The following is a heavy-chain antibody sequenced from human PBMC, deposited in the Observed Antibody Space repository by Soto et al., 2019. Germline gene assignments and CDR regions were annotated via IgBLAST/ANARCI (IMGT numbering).Heavy chain of an antibody. CDR2: INHSGST. CDR3: ARLGYCSGGSCYPSYNWFDP. Sequence: SETLSLTCAVYGGSFGGYYWSWIRQPPGKGLEWIGEINHSGSTNYNPSLKSRVTISVDTSKNQFSLKLSSVTAADTAVYYCARLGYCSGGSCYPSYNWFDPWGQGTLVTVSS. J-gene: IGHJ5*02. V-gene: IGHV4-34*01. CDR1: GGSFGGYY. D-gene: IGHD2-15*01.